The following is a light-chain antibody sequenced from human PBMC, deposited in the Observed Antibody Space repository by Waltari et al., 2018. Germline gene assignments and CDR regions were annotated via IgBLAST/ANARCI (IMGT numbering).Light chain of an antibody. CDR1: RLVNKY. Sequence: SYELTQPPSVSVSPGQTVSITCSGARLVNKYASWYQQKPGRSPVLVIYQHSKRPSGIPERISGSTSGNTATLTISGTQALDEADYYCQAWDRDTTTVFGGGTKLTVL. V-gene: IGLV3-1*01. CDR3: QAWDRDTTTV. CDR2: QHS. J-gene: IGLJ3*02.